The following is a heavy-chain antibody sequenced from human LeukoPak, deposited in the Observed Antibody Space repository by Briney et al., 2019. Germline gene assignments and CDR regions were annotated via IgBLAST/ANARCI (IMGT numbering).Heavy chain of an antibody. CDR2: INPNSGGT. V-gene: IGHV1-2*02. D-gene: IGHD2-2*01. Sequence: GASVKVSCKASGYTFTGYYMHWVRQAPGQGLEWMGWINPNSGGTNYTQKFQGRVTMTRDTSISTAYMELSRLRSDDTAVYYCARDPRIVVVPAAWMAFDIWGQGTMVTVSS. J-gene: IGHJ3*02. CDR3: ARDPRIVVVPAAWMAFDI. CDR1: GYTFTGYY.